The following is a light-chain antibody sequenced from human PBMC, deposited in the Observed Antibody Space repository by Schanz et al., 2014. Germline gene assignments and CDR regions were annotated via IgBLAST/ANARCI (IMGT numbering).Light chain of an antibody. CDR2: DVS. Sequence: DIHMTQSPSTLSASVGDRVTITCRASQSIGSWLAWYQQKPGKAPKLLIHDVSSLESGVPSRFSGSGSGTEFTLTISSLQPDDFATYYCQQFKDYARTFGQGTKVEIK. V-gene: IGKV1-5*01. CDR1: QSIGSW. CDR3: QQFKDYART. J-gene: IGKJ1*01.